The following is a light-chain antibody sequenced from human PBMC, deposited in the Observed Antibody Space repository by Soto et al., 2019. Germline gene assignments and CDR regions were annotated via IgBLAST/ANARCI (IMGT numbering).Light chain of an antibody. V-gene: IGKV3D-15*01. CDR2: LTS. CDR1: QSVSSY. Sequence: EIVLTQSPATLSLSPGERATLSCRASQSVSSYLAWYQQKPGQAPRLLIYLTSNRAAGIPARFSGSGSGTEFTLTISSLQSEDFAVYYCQQYNDWPPWTFGQGTKVDIK. J-gene: IGKJ1*01. CDR3: QQYNDWPPWT.